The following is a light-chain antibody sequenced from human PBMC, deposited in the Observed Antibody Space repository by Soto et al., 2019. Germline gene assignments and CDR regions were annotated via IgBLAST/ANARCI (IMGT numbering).Light chain of an antibody. J-gene: IGKJ1*01. CDR2: AAS. CDR1: RSISNY. CDR3: QQSYSVPR. V-gene: IGKV1-39*01. Sequence: DIQMTQSPSSLSASVGDRVTITCRASRSISNYLNWYQHKSGKAPRLLIYAASSLQVGVPSRFSGSGTGTAFTLTITSLQHEDSATYYCQQSYSVPRFGQGTRVDLK.